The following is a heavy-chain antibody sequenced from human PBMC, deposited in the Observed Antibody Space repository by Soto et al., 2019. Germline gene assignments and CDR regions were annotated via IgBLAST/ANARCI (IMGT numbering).Heavy chain of an antibody. CDR3: ARAVTATPILDY. D-gene: IGHD2-21*02. CDR2: IYYSGST. Sequence: PSETLSLTCTVSGGSISSYYWSWIRQPPGKGLEWIGYIYYSGSTNYNPSLKSRVTISVDTSKNQFSLKLSSVTAADTAVYYCARAVTATPILDYWGQGTLVTVSS. J-gene: IGHJ4*02. V-gene: IGHV4-59*01. CDR1: GGSISSYY.